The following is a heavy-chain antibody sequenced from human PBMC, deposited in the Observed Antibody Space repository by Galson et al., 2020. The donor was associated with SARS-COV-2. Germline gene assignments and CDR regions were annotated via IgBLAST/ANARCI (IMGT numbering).Heavy chain of an antibody. Sequence: SETLSLTCTVSGGSISSSSYYWGWIRQPPGKGLEWIGSIYYSGSTYYNPSLKSRVTISVDTSKNQFSLKLSSVTAADTAVYYCARHRRAVIMCAFDIWGQGTMVTVSS. J-gene: IGHJ3*02. CDR3: ARHRRAVIMCAFDI. V-gene: IGHV4-39*01. CDR2: IYYSGST. D-gene: IGHD3-3*01. CDR1: GGSISSSSYY.